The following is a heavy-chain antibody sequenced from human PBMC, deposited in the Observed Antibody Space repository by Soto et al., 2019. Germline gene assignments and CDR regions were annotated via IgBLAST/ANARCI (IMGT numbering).Heavy chain of an antibody. Sequence: PGGSLRLSCAASGFTFSSYSMNWVRQAPGKGLEWVSYISSSSSTIYYADSVKGRFTISRDNAKNSLYLQMNSLRAEDTAVYYCARDFGPPYCSGGSCPPSYFDYWGQGTLVTVSS. V-gene: IGHV3-48*01. CDR1: GFTFSSYS. J-gene: IGHJ4*02. CDR2: ISSSSSTI. CDR3: ARDFGPPYCSGGSCPPSYFDY. D-gene: IGHD2-15*01.